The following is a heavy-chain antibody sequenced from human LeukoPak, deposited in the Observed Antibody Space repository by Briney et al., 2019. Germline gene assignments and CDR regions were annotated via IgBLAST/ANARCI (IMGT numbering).Heavy chain of an antibody. J-gene: IGHJ5*02. CDR2: IHTSGDT. Sequence: GGSLRPSCVASGLTGSHNYVSWVRQAPGKGLEWVSAIHTSGDTCYADSVKGRFTISRDTSKNTLYLQINSLRVEDTAVYYCIVFGDSNHWGQGTLVTVSS. D-gene: IGHD4-17*01. CDR1: GLTGSHNY. V-gene: IGHV3-53*01. CDR3: IVFGDSNH.